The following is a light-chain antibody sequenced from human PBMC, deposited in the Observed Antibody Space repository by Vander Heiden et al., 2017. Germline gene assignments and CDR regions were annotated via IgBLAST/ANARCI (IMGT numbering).Light chain of an antibody. CDR2: AAS. CDR1: QGTSSY. J-gene: IGKJ4*01. Sequence: AIRMTQSPSSPSASTGDRVTSTCRASQGTSSYLAWYQQKPGKAPKLLIYAASTLQSGVPSRFSGSGSGTDVTLTISCLQSEDFATYYCQQYYSYPLTFGGGTKVEIK. CDR3: QQYYSYPLT. V-gene: IGKV1-8*01.